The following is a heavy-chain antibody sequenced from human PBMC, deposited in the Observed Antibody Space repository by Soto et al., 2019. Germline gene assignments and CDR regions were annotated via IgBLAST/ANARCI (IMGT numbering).Heavy chain of an antibody. CDR1: GGSISSGGYS. CDR2: IYHSGST. CDR3: ARDIGYCSGATCYPSDS. V-gene: IGHV4-30-2*01. J-gene: IGHJ4*02. D-gene: IGHD2-15*01. Sequence: PSETLSLTCAVSGGSISSGGYSWSWIRQPPGKGLEWIGYIYHSGSTNYNPSLESRVTISVDKSRNQFSLNLSSVTAADTAVYYCARDIGYCSGATCYPSDSWGQGTLVTVSS.